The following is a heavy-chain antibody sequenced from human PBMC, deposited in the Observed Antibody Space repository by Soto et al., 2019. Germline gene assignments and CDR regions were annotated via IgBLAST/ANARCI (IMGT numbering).Heavy chain of an antibody. CDR2: INPSGGST. V-gene: IGHV1-46*01. Sequence: GASVKFSCKASGYTFTSYGISWVRQAPGQGLEWMGIINPSGGSTSYAQKFQGRVTMTRDTSTSTVYMELSSLRSEDTAVYYCARDRDCSSTSCYRFYYGMDVWGQGTTVTVSS. D-gene: IGHD2-2*01. CDR1: GYTFTSYG. J-gene: IGHJ6*02. CDR3: ARDRDCSSTSCYRFYYGMDV.